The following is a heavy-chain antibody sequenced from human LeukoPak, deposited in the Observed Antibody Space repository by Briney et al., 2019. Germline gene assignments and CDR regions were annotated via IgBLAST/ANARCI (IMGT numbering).Heavy chain of an antibody. CDR1: GYTFTSYA. CDR2: INTNTGNP. Sequence: ASVKVSCKASGYTFTSYAMNWVRQAPGQGLEWMGWINTNTGNPTYAQGFTGRFVFSLDTSVSTAYLQISSLKAEDTAVYYCAILGYSYGGDYFDYWGQGTLVTVSS. D-gene: IGHD5-18*01. CDR3: AILGYSYGGDYFDY. V-gene: IGHV7-4-1*02. J-gene: IGHJ4*02.